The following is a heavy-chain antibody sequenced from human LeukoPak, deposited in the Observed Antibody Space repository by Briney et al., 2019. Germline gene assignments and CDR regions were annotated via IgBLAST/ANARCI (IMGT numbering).Heavy chain of an antibody. J-gene: IGHJ3*02. CDR3: ARVILPKFYDSSGYPFDI. V-gene: IGHV1-69*05. D-gene: IGHD3-22*01. Sequence: GSSVKVSCKASGGTFSSFAISWVRQAPGQGLEWMGGIIPIFGTANYAQKFQGRVTITTDESTSTAYMELSSLRSEDTAVYYCARVILPKFYDSSGYPFDIWGQGTMVTVSS. CDR2: IIPIFGTA. CDR1: GGTFSSFA.